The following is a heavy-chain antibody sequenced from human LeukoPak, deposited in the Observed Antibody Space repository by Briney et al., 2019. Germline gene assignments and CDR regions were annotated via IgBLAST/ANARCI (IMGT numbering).Heavy chain of an antibody. V-gene: IGHV3-74*01. CDR2: INSDGSST. Sequence: GGSLRLSCAASGFTFSSYWMHWVRQAPGKGPVWVSRINSDGSSTSYADSVKGRFTISRDNAKNTLYLQMNSLRAEDTAVYYCARAPLGYCSGGSCYGGFNWFDPWGQGTLVTVSS. CDR1: GFTFSSYW. CDR3: ARAPLGYCSGGSCYGGFNWFDP. J-gene: IGHJ5*02. D-gene: IGHD2-15*01.